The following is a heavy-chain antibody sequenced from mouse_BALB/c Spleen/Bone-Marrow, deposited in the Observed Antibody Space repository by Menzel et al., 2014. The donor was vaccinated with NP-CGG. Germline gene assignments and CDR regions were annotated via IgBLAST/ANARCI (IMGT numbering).Heavy chain of an antibody. J-gene: IGHJ3*01. CDR3: VKGVYGNPFAY. Sequence: LVKTGASVKISCKASGYSFTGYYMHWVKQSHGKSLEWIGYISCYNGATSYNQKFKSKATFTVDTSSSTAYMQFNSLTSEDFAVYYCVKGVYGNPFAYWGQGTLVTVSA. CDR2: ISCYNGAT. CDR1: GYSFTGYY. D-gene: IGHD2-1*01. V-gene: IGHV1S34*01.